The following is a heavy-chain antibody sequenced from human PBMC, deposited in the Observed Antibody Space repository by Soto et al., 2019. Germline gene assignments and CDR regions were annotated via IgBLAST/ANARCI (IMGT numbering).Heavy chain of an antibody. CDR3: ARCRGSYYSY. J-gene: IGHJ4*02. V-gene: IGHV4-39*01. Sequence: QLQLQESGPGLVKPSETLSLTCTVSGGSISSSSYYWGWIRQPPGKGLEWIGSIYYSGSTYYNPSLKSRVTISVDTSKNQFSLKLSSVTAADMAVYYCARCRGSYYSYWGQGTLVTVSS. CDR2: IYYSGST. D-gene: IGHD1-26*01. CDR1: GGSISSSSYY.